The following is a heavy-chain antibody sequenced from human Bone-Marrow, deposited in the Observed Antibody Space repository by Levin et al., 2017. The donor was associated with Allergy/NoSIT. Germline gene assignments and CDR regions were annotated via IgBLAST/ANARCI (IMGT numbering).Heavy chain of an antibody. Sequence: GESLKISCTGSGFPFSDHYMTWIRQAPGKGLVWISYISGGGSYTAYADSVAGRFTISRDNSENAVYLQMNRLRAEDTAVYFCARVRTDKIKNHYYAMDVWGRGTAVTVSS. CDR2: ISGGGSYT. D-gene: IGHD1-14*01. J-gene: IGHJ6*02. V-gene: IGHV3-11*03. CDR1: GFPFSDHY. CDR3: ARVRTDKIKNHYYAMDV.